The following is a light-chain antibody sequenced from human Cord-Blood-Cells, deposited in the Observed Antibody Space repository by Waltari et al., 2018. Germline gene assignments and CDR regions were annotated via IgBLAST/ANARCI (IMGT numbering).Light chain of an antibody. CDR2: RAS. CDR1: QSVSSSY. CDR3: QQYGSSPPLT. J-gene: IGKJ4*01. V-gene: IGKV3-20*01. Sequence: EIVLTQSPGTLSLSPGERATLSCRASQSVSSSYLALYQQKPGQAPRLLIYRASSRATVIPDRFSGSGSGTDFTLTISRLEPEDFAVYYCQQYGSSPPLTFGGGTKVEIK.